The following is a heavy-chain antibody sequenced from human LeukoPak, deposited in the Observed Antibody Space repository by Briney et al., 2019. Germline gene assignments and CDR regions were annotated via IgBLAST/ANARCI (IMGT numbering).Heavy chain of an antibody. CDR1: GFTFSSYS. J-gene: IGHJ6*03. V-gene: IGHV3-21*01. Sequence: GGSLRLSCAASGFTFSSYSMNWVRQAPGKGLEWVSSISSSSSYIYYADSVKGRFTISRDNAKNSLYLQMNSLRAEDTAVYYCARASRHDYSNLLGYYYMDVWGKGTTVTVSS. CDR2: ISSSSSYI. CDR3: ARASRHDYSNLLGYYYMDV. D-gene: IGHD4-11*01.